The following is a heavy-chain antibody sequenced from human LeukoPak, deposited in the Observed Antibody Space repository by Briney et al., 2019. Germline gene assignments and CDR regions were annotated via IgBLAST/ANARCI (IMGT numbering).Heavy chain of an antibody. CDR1: GYTFTNYG. D-gene: IGHD3-10*01. CDR2: ISAYNGST. J-gene: IGHJ5*02. CDR3: ARDPVGSNWFDP. V-gene: IGHV1-18*04. Sequence: ASVKVSCKASGYTFTNYGITWVRQAPGQGLEWMGWISAYNGSTNYAQKFQGRVTMTTDTSTSTVNMELRSLRSDDTALYYCARDPVGSNWFDPWGQGTLVTVSS.